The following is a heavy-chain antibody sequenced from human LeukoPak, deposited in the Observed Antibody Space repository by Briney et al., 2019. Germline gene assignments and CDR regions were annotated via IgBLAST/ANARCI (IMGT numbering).Heavy chain of an antibody. CDR3: ARDQRCGAAADDY. D-gene: IGHD6-13*01. Sequence: ASVKVSCKASGYTFTGYYMHWVRQAPGQGLEWMGWINPNSGGTNYAQKFQGRVTMTRDTSISTAYMELSRLRSDDTAVYYCARDQRCGAAADDYWGQGTLVTVSS. CDR1: GYTFTGYY. CDR2: INPNSGGT. J-gene: IGHJ4*02. V-gene: IGHV1-2*02.